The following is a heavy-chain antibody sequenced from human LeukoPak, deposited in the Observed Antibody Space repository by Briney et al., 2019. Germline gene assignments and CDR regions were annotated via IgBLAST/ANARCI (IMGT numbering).Heavy chain of an antibody. CDR3: ARMVTGWPNWIDP. V-gene: IGHV3-66*01. CDR2: IYSGGSA. CDR1: GFTVSGYY. D-gene: IGHD6-19*01. J-gene: IGHJ5*02. Sequence: GSLRLSCVASGFTVSGYYMSWVRQAPGKGLGWVSVIYSGGSAYSADSVKGRFTMSRDNSKNTLYLQMNSLRAEDTAVYYCARMVTGWPNWIDPWGQGTLVTVSS.